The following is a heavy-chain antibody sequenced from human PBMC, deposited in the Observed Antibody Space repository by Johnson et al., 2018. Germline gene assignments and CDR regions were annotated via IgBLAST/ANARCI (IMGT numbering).Heavy chain of an antibody. V-gene: IGHV3-30-3*01. Sequence: QVQLVESGGRVVQPGRSLRLSCSASGFTFRSYAMHWVRQAPGKGLEWVAVISDDGSNKFYAESVKGRFTISRDNSKYPVYLPMHSLKAEDTAVFYCARAQGGDYLAEYFQHWGQGTLVTVSS. CDR1: GFTFRSYA. D-gene: IGHD4-17*01. CDR3: ARAQGGDYLAEYFQH. CDR2: ISDDGSNK. J-gene: IGHJ1*01.